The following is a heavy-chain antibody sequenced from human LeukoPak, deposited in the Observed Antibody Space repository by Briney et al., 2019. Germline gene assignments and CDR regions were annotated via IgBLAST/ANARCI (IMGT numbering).Heavy chain of an antibody. V-gene: IGHV4-39*07. CDR2: IYHSGST. J-gene: IGHJ4*02. CDR1: GGSISSSSYY. D-gene: IGHD6-19*01. Sequence: SETLSLTCTVSGGSISSSSYYWGWVRQPPGKGLEWIGEIYHSGSTNYNPSLKSRVTISVDKSKNQFSLKLSSVTAADTAVYYCARGVRSSGWYYWGQGTLVTVSS. CDR3: ARGVRSSGWYY.